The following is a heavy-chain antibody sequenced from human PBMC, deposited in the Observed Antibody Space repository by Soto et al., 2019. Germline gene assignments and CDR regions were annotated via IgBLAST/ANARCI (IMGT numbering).Heavy chain of an antibody. CDR3: AREIIASSEFDP. V-gene: IGHV4-34*01. CDR1: GGSFSGYY. J-gene: IGHJ5*02. D-gene: IGHD6-13*01. Sequence: SETLSLTCAVYGGSFSGYYWSWIRQPPGKGLEWIGEINHSGSTNYNPSLKSRVAISVDTSKNQFSLRLSSVTPADTAVYYCAREIIASSEFDPRGQGTLVTVSS. CDR2: INHSGST.